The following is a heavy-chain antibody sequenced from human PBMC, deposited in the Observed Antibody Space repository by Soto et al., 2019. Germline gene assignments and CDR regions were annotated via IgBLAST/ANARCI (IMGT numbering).Heavy chain of an antibody. CDR1: EDGVSNSSVT. D-gene: IGHD1-26*01. CDR3: VRLIGNSWLDF. Sequence: SQTLSLTCPIAEDGVSNSSVTWNWIRQSPSRCLEWLGRTYYRSKWYNDYAESVKSRITINPDTSKNQFSLHLNSVTPEDTAVYYCVRLIGNSWLDFWGQGTLVTVSS. CDR2: TYYRSKWYN. J-gene: IGHJ5*01. V-gene: IGHV6-1*01.